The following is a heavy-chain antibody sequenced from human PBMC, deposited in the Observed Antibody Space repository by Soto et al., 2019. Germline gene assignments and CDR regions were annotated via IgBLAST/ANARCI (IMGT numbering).Heavy chain of an antibody. V-gene: IGHV3-49*04. CDR3: TRDSHYGDYVPFDY. D-gene: IGHD4-17*01. CDR1: GFTFGDYA. CDR2: IRSKAYGGTT. Sequence: SLRLSCTASGFTFGDYAMSWVRQAPGKGLEWVGFIRSKAYGGTTEYAASVKGRFTISRDDSKSIAYLQMNSLKTEDTAVYYCTRDSHYGDYVPFDYWGQGTLVTVSS. J-gene: IGHJ4*02.